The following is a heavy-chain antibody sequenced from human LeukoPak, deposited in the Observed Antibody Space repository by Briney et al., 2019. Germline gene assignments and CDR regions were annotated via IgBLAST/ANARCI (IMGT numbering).Heavy chain of an antibody. CDR1: GGTFDDYA. J-gene: IGHJ4*02. V-gene: IGHV3-9*01. CDR2: ISWNSVDV. Sequence: PGGSLRLSCVLSGGTFDDYAMHWVRQSPGRGLEWVSGISWNSVDVVYTASVRGRFTISRDNAKNSSYLQMNNLRPEDTALYYCATGNDILTSSYEWGLGTLVTVSS. CDR3: ATGNDILTSSYE. D-gene: IGHD3-9*01.